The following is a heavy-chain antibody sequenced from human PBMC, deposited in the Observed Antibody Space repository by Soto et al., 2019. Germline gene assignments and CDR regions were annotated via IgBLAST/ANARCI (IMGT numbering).Heavy chain of an antibody. J-gene: IGHJ5*02. CDR2: INHSGST. CDR3: ARGGVVVVAATRWFDP. D-gene: IGHD2-15*01. CDR1: GGSFSGYY. V-gene: IGHV4-34*01. Sequence: QVQLQQWGAGLLKPSETLSLTCAVYGGSFSGYYWSWIGQPPGKGLEWIGEINHSGSTNYNPSLKSRVTISVDTSKNQFSLKLSSVTAADTAVYYCARGGVVVVAATRWFDPWGQGTLVTVSS.